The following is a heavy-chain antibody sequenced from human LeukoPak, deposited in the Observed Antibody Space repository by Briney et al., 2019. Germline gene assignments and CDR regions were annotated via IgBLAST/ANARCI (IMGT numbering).Heavy chain of an antibody. V-gene: IGHV3-21*01. D-gene: IGHD5-12*01. CDR1: GFTFTSYT. CDR3: ARVEYSGWNLEY. Sequence: GGSLRLSCAASGFTFTSYTMNWVRQAPGKGLTWVSSISSSSNYIYYADSVKGRFTISRDDAKNSLYVQMNSLRDEDTAVYYCARVEYSGWNLEYWGQGTLVTVSS. J-gene: IGHJ4*02. CDR2: ISSSSNYI.